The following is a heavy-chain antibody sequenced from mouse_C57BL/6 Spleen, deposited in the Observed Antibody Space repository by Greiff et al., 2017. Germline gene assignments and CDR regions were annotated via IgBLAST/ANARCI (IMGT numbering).Heavy chain of an antibody. J-gene: IGHJ3*01. Sequence: VQLQQSVAELVRPGASVKLSCTASGFNIKNTYMHWVKQRPEQGLEWIGRIDPANGNTKYAPKFQGKATITADTSSNTAYLQLSSLTSEDATIYYCARSDYGSSLWFAYWGQGTLVTVSA. CDR2: IDPANGNT. D-gene: IGHD1-1*01. V-gene: IGHV14-3*01. CDR3: ARSDYGSSLWFAY. CDR1: GFNIKNTY.